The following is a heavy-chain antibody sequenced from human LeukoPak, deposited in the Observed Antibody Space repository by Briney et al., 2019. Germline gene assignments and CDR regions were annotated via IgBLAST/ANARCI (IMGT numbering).Heavy chain of an antibody. CDR3: ARLTPLWANAFDI. V-gene: IGHV4-39*01. D-gene: IGHD2-21*01. J-gene: IGHJ3*02. Sequence: SETLSLTCTVSGGSISSSSYYWGWIRQPPGKGLEWIGSIHYSGSTYYNPSLKSRVTISVDTSNNQFSLKLSSVTAADTAVYYCARLTPLWANAFDIWGQGTMVTVSS. CDR2: IHYSGST. CDR1: GGSISSSSYY.